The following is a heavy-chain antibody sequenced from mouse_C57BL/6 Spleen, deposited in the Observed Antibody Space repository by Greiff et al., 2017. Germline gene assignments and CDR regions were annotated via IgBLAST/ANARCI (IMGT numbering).Heavy chain of an antibody. D-gene: IGHD2-4*01. CDR1: GYTFTSYW. CDR3: ARVMTTGGRYWCFDV. CDR2: IDPSDSYT. Sequence: VQLQQPGAELVMPGASVKLSCKASGYTFTSYWMHWVKQRPGQGLEWIGEIDPSDSYTNYNQKFKGKSTLTVDKSSSTSYMQLSRLTSEDSAVYYCARVMTTGGRYWCFDVWGTGTTVTVSS. V-gene: IGHV1-69*01. J-gene: IGHJ1*03.